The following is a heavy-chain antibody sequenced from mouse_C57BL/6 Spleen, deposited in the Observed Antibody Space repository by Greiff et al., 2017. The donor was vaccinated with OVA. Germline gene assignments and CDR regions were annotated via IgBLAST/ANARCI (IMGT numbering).Heavy chain of an antibody. V-gene: IGHV5-17*01. CDR1: GFTFSDYG. CDR3: ARNYDYDRAWIAY. Sequence: EVKLVESGGGLVKPGGSLKLSCAASGFTFSDYGMHWVRQAPEKGLEWVAYISSGSSTIYSEDTVKGRFTISRDNAKNTLFLQMPSLRAEDTAMYYCARNYDYDRAWIAYWGQGTLVTVSA. CDR2: ISSGSSTI. J-gene: IGHJ3*01. D-gene: IGHD2-4*01.